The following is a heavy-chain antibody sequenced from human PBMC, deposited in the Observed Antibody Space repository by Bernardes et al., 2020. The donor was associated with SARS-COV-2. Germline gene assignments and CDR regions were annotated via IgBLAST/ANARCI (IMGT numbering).Heavy chain of an antibody. V-gene: IGHV3-23*01. CDR2: ISGSGGRT. J-gene: IGHJ6*02. CDR1: GFTFSSYA. CDR3: AKLSWLFGYPLGSMDV. D-gene: IGHD3-3*01. Sequence: GGSLRLSCAASGFTFSSYAMSWVRQAPGKGLEWVSAISGSGGRTYYADSVKGRFTISRDNSKNTLYLQMNSLRAEDTAVYYCAKLSWLFGYPLGSMDVWGQGTTVTVSS.